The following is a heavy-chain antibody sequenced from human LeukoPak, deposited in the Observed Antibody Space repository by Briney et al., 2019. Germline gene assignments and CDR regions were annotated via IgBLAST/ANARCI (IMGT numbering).Heavy chain of an antibody. V-gene: IGHV3-23*01. J-gene: IGHJ4*02. CDR2: INTNGGSS. D-gene: IGHD2-2*01. Sequence: PGGSLRLSCAASGFTFSSYAMIWVRQAPGKGLEWVSSINTNGGSSYYADSVKGRFTISRDNSKNTLYLRMSSLRAEDTAVHYCATKPAGPKYYFDSWGQGTLVTVSS. CDR3: ATKPAGPKYYFDS. CDR1: GFTFSSYA.